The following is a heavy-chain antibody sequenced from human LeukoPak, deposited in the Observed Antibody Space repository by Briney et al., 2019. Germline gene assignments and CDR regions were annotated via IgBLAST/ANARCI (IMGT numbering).Heavy chain of an antibody. CDR3: ARARVQLWLRHYGMDV. Sequence: ASVKVSCKASGYTFTGYYMHWVRQAPGQGLEWMGWINPNSGGTNYAQKFQGRVTMTRDTSISTAYMELSRLRSDDTAVYYCARARVQLWLRHYGMDVWGQGTTVTVSS. CDR1: GYTFTGYY. D-gene: IGHD5-18*01. V-gene: IGHV1-2*02. J-gene: IGHJ6*02. CDR2: INPNSGGT.